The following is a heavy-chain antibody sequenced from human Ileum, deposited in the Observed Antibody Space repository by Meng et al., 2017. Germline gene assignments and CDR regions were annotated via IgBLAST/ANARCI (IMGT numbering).Heavy chain of an antibody. CDR3: VRNEGYSLGD. D-gene: IGHD2-21*01. CDR2: ISQESGRT. J-gene: IGHJ4*02. V-gene: IGHV4-4*02. CDR1: GDSISSGDW. Sequence: QGPLQEAGLGLVKPSGTLSLTFAVSGDSISSGDWWSWVRQRPGKGLEWIGEISQESGRTNYNPSLKSRVTISLDKSKNQFSLNLNSVTAADTAVYYCVRNEGYSLGDWGQGTLVTVSS.